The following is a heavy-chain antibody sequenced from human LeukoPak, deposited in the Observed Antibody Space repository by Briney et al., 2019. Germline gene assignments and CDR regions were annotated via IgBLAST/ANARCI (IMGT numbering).Heavy chain of an antibody. D-gene: IGHD2-15*01. Sequence: PSETLSLTCTVSGGSISSYYWSWIRQPPGKGLEWIGYIYYSGSTNYNPSLKSRVTISVDTSKNQFSLKLSSVTAADTAVYYCARRRYCSGGSCYRNYYYYYYMDVWGKGTTVTISS. J-gene: IGHJ6*03. CDR2: IYYSGST. CDR3: ARRRYCSGGSCYRNYYYYYYMDV. CDR1: GGSISSYY. V-gene: IGHV4-59*12.